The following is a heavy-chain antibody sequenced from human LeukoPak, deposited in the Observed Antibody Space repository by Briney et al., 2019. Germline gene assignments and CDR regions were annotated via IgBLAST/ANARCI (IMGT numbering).Heavy chain of an antibody. CDR2: IDSGGST. D-gene: IGHD5-24*01. Sequence: GGSLRLSCAASGFTFSSNYMTWVRQAPGKGLQWVSLIDSGGSTYFADSVKGRFTISRDTSKNTLYLQMNSLRAEDMAVYYCARGDGYNSVDYWSQGTLVTVSS. V-gene: IGHV3-66*02. CDR3: ARGDGYNSVDY. CDR1: GFTFSSNY. J-gene: IGHJ4*02.